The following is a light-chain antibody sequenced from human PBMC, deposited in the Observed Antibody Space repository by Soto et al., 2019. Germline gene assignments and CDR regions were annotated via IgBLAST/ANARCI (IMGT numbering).Light chain of an antibody. CDR2: DTS. Sequence: QAVVTQEPSLTVSPGGTVTLTCGSSTGAVTSGHYPYWFQQKPGQAPRTLIYDTSNQHSWTPARFSGSLLGGKAALTLSGAQPEDEAEYYCLLSHGAAGVFGTGTKLTVL. CDR1: TGAVTSGHY. V-gene: IGLV7-46*01. J-gene: IGLJ1*01. CDR3: LLSHGAAGV.